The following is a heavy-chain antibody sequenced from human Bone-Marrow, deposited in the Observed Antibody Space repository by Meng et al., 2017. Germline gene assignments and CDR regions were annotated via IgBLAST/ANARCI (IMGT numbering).Heavy chain of an antibody. CDR2: IIPIFGTA. V-gene: IGHV1-69*13. Sequence: SVKVSCKASGGTFSSYAISWVRQAPGQGLEWMGGIIPIFGTANYAQKFQGRVTITADESTSTAYMELCSLRSEDTAVYYCAVAGDGYNEIKPYYYYYGMDVWGQGTTVTVSS. CDR1: GGTFSSYA. J-gene: IGHJ6*02. CDR3: AVAGDGYNEIKPYYYYYGMDV. D-gene: IGHD5-24*01.